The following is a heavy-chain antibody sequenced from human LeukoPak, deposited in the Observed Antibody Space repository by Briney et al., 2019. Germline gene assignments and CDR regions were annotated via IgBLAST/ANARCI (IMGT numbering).Heavy chain of an antibody. CDR1: GGSISSSSYY. V-gene: IGHV4-39*01. CDR2: IYYSGST. D-gene: IGHD5-18*01. Sequence: SETLSLICTVSGGSISSSSYYWGWIRQPPGKGLEWIGSIYYSGSTYYNPSLKSRVTISVDTSKNQFSLKLSSVTAADTPVYYCARHYSYTYPFAYWGQGTLVTVSS. CDR3: ARHYSYTYPFAY. J-gene: IGHJ4*02.